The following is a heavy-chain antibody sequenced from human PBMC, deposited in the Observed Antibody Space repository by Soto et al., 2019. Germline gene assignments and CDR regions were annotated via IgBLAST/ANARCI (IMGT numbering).Heavy chain of an antibody. D-gene: IGHD2-15*01. Sequence: PGESLKISCKGPGYRFTSYWIGWVRQMPGKGLEWMGIIYPGDSDTRYSPSFQGQVTISADKSISTAYLQWSSLKASDTAMYYCARRPDGGSDAFDIWGQGTMVTVSS. CDR3: ARRPDGGSDAFDI. V-gene: IGHV5-51*01. CDR2: IYPGDSDT. J-gene: IGHJ3*02. CDR1: GYRFTSYW.